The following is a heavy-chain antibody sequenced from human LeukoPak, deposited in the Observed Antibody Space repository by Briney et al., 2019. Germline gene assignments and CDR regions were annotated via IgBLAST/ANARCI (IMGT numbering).Heavy chain of an antibody. Sequence: GGSLRLSCAASGFTFSSYWMSWVRQAPGKGLEWVANIKQDGSEKYYVDSVKGRFTISRDNAKNSLYLQMNSLRAEDTAVYYCARDRSGFLTGYYKDYWGQGTLVTVSS. J-gene: IGHJ4*02. CDR2: IKQDGSEK. D-gene: IGHD3-9*01. CDR3: ARDRSGFLTGYYKDY. V-gene: IGHV3-7*01. CDR1: GFTFSSYW.